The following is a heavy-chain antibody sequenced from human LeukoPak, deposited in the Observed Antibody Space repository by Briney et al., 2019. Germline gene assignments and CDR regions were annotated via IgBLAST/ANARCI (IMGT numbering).Heavy chain of an antibody. Sequence: ASVKVSCKASGYTFTSYDINWVRQATGQGLEWMGWMNPNSGNTGYAQKFQGRVTMTRNTSISTAYMELSSLRSEDTAAYYCARDTTRITILGVGQSLGYWGQGTLVTVSS. CDR2: MNPNSGNT. V-gene: IGHV1-8*01. CDR1: GYTFTSYD. CDR3: ARDTTRITILGVGQSLGY. J-gene: IGHJ4*02. D-gene: IGHD3-3*01.